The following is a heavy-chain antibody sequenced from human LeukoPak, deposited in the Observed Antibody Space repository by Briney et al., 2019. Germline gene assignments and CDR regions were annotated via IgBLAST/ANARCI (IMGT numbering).Heavy chain of an antibody. J-gene: IGHJ4*02. D-gene: IGHD6-13*01. CDR2: IIPIFGTA. V-gene: IGHV1-69*01. CDR1: GGTFNSYA. Sequence: SVKVSCKASGGTFNSYAISWVRQAPGQGLEWMGGIIPIFGTANYAQKFQGRVTITADESTSTAYMELSSLRSEDTAVYYCARAPGIAAAAYFDYWGQGTLVTVSS. CDR3: ARAPGIAAAAYFDY.